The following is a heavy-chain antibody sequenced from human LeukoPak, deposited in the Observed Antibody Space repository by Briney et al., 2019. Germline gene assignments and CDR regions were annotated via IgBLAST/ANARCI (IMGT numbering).Heavy chain of an antibody. CDR3: AGRAGDARYCSGYSCFPPDY. D-gene: IGHD2-15*01. Sequence: GGSLRLSCAASGFTFSDYGMNWVRQAPGKGLEWVAGISNGGNEFYTDSVKGRFTVSRDTSKSTLYLQMNSLRAEDTAVYYCAGRAGDARYCSGYSCFPPDYWGQGTLVTVSS. CDR1: GFTFSDYG. V-gene: IGHV3-30*10. CDR2: ISNGGNE. J-gene: IGHJ4*02.